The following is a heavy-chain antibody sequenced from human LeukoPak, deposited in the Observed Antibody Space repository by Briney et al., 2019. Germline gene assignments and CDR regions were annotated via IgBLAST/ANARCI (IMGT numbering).Heavy chain of an antibody. D-gene: IGHD4-17*01. V-gene: IGHV3-74*01. Sequence: GGSLRLSCAASGFTFSSYWMHWVRQAPGKGLVWLSRIKSDGRSTIYADSVKGRITISRARAKSTLYLQMHGLRAEDTAVYYCARDNGDYVSVDYWGQGTLVTVSS. CDR1: GFTFSSYW. CDR3: ARDNGDYVSVDY. J-gene: IGHJ4*02. CDR2: IKSDGRST.